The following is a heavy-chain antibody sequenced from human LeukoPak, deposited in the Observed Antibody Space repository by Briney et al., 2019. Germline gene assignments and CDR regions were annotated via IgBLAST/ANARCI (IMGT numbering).Heavy chain of an antibody. CDR2: IYYSGST. V-gene: IGHV4-59*01. CDR1: GGSFSGYY. D-gene: IGHD3-10*01. CDR3: ARNGMVRGFYTDY. J-gene: IGHJ4*02. Sequence: PSETLSLTCAVYGGSFSGYYWSWIRQPPGKGLEWIGYIYYSGSTNYNPSLKSRVTISVDTSKNQFSLKLSSVTAADTAVYYCARNGMVRGFYTDYWGQGTLVTVSS.